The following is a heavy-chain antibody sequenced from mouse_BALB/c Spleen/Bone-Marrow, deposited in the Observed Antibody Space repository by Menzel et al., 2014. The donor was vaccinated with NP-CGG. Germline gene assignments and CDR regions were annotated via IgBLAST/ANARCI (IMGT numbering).Heavy chain of an antibody. CDR1: GFDFSRYW. V-gene: IGHV4-1*02. CDR3: ARQGYYGYSDY. J-gene: IGHJ2*01. CDR2: INPDSSTI. D-gene: IGHD1-1*01. Sequence: DVMLVESGSGLVQPGGSLKLSCAASGFDFSRYWMSWVRQAPGKGLEWIGEINPDSSTINYTPSLKDKFIISRDNAKNTLYLQMSKVRSEGTALYYCARQGYYGYSDYWGQGTTLTVSS.